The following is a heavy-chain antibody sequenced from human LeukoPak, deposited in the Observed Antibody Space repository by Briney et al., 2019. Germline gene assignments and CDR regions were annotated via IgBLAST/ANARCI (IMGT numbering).Heavy chain of an antibody. CDR3: ARSNEYSRDAFDI. D-gene: IGHD6-6*01. CDR2: IIPIFGTA. CDR1: GGTFSSYA. J-gene: IGHJ3*02. Sequence: AASVKVSCKASGGTFSSYAISWVRQAPGQGLEWMGGIIPIFGTANYAQKFQGRVTITADESTSTAYMELSSLRSEDTAVYYCARSNEYSRDAFDIWGQGTMVTVSS. V-gene: IGHV1-69*13.